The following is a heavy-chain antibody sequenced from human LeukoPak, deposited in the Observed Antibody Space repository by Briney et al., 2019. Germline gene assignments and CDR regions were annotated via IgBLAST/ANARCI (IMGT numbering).Heavy chain of an antibody. D-gene: IGHD1-26*01. CDR2: IYYSGST. V-gene: IGHV4-39*07. CDR1: GGSISSSSYY. Sequence: SETLSLTCTVSGGSISSSSYYWGWIRQPPGKGLEWIGSIYYSGSTYYNPSLKSRVTISVDTPKNQFSLKLSSVTAADTAVYYCASCEYSGSYGDYFDYWGQGTLVTVSS. J-gene: IGHJ4*02. CDR3: ASCEYSGSYGDYFDY.